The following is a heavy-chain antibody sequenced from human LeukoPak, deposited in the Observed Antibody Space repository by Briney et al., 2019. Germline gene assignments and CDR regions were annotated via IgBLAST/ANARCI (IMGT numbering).Heavy chain of an antibody. CDR2: VDPKRGAR. J-gene: IGHJ4*02. CDR1: GYTFTGYY. V-gene: IGHV1-2*02. CDR3: ARDSSGPLDY. D-gene: IGHD6-19*01. Sequence: ASVKVSCKASGYTFTGYYIHWVRQAPGQGLKWMGWVDPKRGARNYAQKFQGRVTMTRDTSINTVYMELSSLKSDDTAVYYCARDSSGPLDYWGQGTLVTVSP.